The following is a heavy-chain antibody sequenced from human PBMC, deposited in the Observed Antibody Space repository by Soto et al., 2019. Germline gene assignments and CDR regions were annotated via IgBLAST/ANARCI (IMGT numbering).Heavy chain of an antibody. D-gene: IGHD1-26*01. CDR3: ARAGVVGATALDY. V-gene: IGHV4-30-2*01. CDR2: IYHSGST. J-gene: IGHJ4*02. Sequence: PSETLSLTCAVSGGSISSGGYSWSWIRQPPGKGLEWIGYIYHSGSTYYNPSLKSRVTISVDRSKNQFSLKLSSVTAADTAVYYCARAGVVGATALDYWGQGTLVTV. CDR1: GGSISSGGYS.